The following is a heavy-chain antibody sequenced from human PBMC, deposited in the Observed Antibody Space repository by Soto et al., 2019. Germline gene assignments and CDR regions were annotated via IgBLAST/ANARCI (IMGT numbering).Heavy chain of an antibody. V-gene: IGHV3-23*01. CDR2: VSGGGGGT. CDR1: GFTFSSYA. Sequence: GGSLRLSCAASGFTFSSYAMNWVRQVPGKGLEWVSAVSGGGGGTYYADSVKGRFTISRDISKNTLYLQMNSLRAEDTAVYYCAKDKASRAGTEGMDAWGQGTTVTVSS. D-gene: IGHD6-13*01. J-gene: IGHJ6*02. CDR3: AKDKASRAGTEGMDA.